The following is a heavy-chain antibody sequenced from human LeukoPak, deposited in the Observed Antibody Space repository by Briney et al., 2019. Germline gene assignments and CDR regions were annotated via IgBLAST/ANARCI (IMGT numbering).Heavy chain of an antibody. D-gene: IGHD3-22*01. J-gene: IGHJ4*02. CDR3: AKDTEDSSGYLFDY. V-gene: IGHV3-33*06. Sequence: GRSLRLSCAASGFTFSSYGMHWVRQAPGKGLEWVAVIWYDGSNKYYADSVKGRFTISRDNSKNTLYLQMNSLRAEDTAVYYCAKDTEDSSGYLFDYWGQGTLVTVSS. CDR1: GFTFSSYG. CDR2: IWYDGSNK.